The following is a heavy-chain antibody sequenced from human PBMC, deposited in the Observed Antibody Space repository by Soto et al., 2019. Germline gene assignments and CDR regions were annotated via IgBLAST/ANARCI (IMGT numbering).Heavy chain of an antibody. D-gene: IGHD3-3*01. J-gene: IGHJ6*02. Sequence: SETLSLTCTVSGGSVISGSYYWIWIRQPPGKGLEWIGYIYYSGSTNYNPSLKSRVAISVDTSKNQFSLKLSSVTAADTAVYYCASLDFKHGMDVWGQGTTVTVSS. V-gene: IGHV4-61*01. CDR2: IYYSGST. CDR1: GGSVISGSYY. CDR3: ASLDFKHGMDV.